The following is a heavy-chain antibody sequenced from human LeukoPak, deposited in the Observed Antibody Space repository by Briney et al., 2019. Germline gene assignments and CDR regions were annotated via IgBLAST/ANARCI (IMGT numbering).Heavy chain of an antibody. CDR1: AFTFSSYS. CDR3: ARDQLKRYSSGWYW. D-gene: IGHD6-19*01. V-gene: IGHV3-21*01. Sequence: GGSLRLSCAASAFTFSSYSMNCVRQAPGKGLVWVSSISTSSSYIYYADSVKGRFTISRDNAKNSLYLQMNSLRAEDTAVYYCARDQLKRYSSGWYWWGQGTLVTVSS. CDR2: ISTSSSYI. J-gene: IGHJ4*02.